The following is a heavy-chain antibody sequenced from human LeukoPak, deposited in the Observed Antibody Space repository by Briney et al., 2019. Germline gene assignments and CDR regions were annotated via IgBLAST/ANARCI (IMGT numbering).Heavy chain of an antibody. CDR2: IYYSGST. D-gene: IGHD6-6*01. CDR3: ARGSYSSSDYYYYMDA. CDR1: GGSISSYY. V-gene: IGHV4-59*01. Sequence: SETLSLTCTVSGGSISSYYWSWIRQPPGKGLEWIGYIYYSGSTNYNPSLKSRVTISVDTSKNQFSLKLSSVTAADTAVYYCARGSYSSSDYYYYMDAWGKGTTVTVSS. J-gene: IGHJ6*03.